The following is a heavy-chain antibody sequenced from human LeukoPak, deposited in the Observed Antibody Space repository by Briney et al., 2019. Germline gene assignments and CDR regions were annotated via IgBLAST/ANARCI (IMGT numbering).Heavy chain of an antibody. D-gene: IGHD5-18*01. V-gene: IGHV1-2*02. CDR1: GYTFIDYY. J-gene: IGHJ4*02. Sequence: ASVKVSCKASGYTFIDYYIHRVRQAPGQGLEWMGWINPKTGGTNYAQKFQGRVTMTSDTSITTAYMELSRLRFDDTAVYYCARPRAFSYGQMYYFDYWGQGALVTVSS. CDR3: ARPRAFSYGQMYYFDY. CDR2: INPKTGGT.